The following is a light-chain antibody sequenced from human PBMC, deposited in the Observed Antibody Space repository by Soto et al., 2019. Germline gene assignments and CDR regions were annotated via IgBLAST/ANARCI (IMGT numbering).Light chain of an antibody. V-gene: IGLV2-14*01. CDR2: EVT. CDR3: ISYTGSSTSYV. CDR1: SSDAGGYYY. Sequence: QSALTQPASVSGSPGQSITISCTGTSSDAGGYYYVSWYQHHPGKAPKLIIYEVTNRPSGVSYRFSGSKSGNTASLTISGLQAEDEADYYCISYTGSSTSYVFGSGTKLTVL. J-gene: IGLJ1*01.